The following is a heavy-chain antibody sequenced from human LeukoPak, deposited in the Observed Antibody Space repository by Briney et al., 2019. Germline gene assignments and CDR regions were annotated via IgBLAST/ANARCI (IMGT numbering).Heavy chain of an antibody. D-gene: IGHD3-3*01. J-gene: IGHJ4*02. CDR2: IYYSGST. CDR1: GGSISSGGYY. Sequence: SETLSLTCTVSGGSISSGGYYWSWIRQHPGKGLEWIGYIYYSGSTYYNPSLKSRVTISVDTSKNQFSLKLSSVTAADTAVYYCARGTPYYDFWSGLGYFDYWGQGTLVTVSS. V-gene: IGHV4-31*03. CDR3: ARGTPYYDFWSGLGYFDY.